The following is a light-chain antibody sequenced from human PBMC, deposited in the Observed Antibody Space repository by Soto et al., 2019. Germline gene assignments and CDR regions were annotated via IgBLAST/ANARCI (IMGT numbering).Light chain of an antibody. V-gene: IGLV2-14*01. Sequence: QSVLTQPASVSLSPGQTITMSCTGSSSDVGGYVYVSWYQQHPGKTPKRMIYEVSNRPSGVSNRFSGSKSGNTASLTISGLQTEDEADYYCSSYTFNNTLIFGGGTKVTVL. J-gene: IGLJ2*01. CDR2: EVS. CDR3: SSYTFNNTLI. CDR1: SSDVGGYVY.